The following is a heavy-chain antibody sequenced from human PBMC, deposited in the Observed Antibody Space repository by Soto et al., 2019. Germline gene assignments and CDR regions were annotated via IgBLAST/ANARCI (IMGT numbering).Heavy chain of an antibody. Sequence: QGQLVESGGGVVQPGGSLRLSCTSSGFTFSRYGMSWVRQAPGKGLEWVSVISCDGSKTNYAESAKGRFTVSRDNSKDTVCMQMTSLRLEGTSVSDCANEKRRGALRRWFDPGGKEPWVAVSS. CDR1: GFTFSRYG. D-gene: IGHD6-25*01. J-gene: IGHJ5*02. CDR2: ISCDGSKT. CDR3: ANEKRRGALRRWFDP. V-gene: IGHV3-33*06.